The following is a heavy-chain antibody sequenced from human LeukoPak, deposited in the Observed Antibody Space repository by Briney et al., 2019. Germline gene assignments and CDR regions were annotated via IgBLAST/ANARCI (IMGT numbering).Heavy chain of an antibody. J-gene: IGHJ3*02. V-gene: IGHV5-10-1*01. CDR1: GYSFTSYW. Sequence: GESLRISCKGSGYSFTSYWISWVRQMPAKGLEWMGRVDPSDSYTNYSPSFQGRVSISADKSISTAYLQWRSLKASDTAMYYCASLFRDDVFDIWGQGTVVTVSS. D-gene: IGHD3-10*01. CDR2: VDPSDSYT. CDR3: ASLFRDDVFDI.